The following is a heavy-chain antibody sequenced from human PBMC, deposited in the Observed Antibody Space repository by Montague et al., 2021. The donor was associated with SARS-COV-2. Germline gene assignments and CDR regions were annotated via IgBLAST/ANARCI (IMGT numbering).Heavy chain of an antibody. CDR2: IDWDDDK. Sequence: PALVKPTQTLTLTCTFSGFSLSTGGMCVSWIRQPPGKALEWLTLIDWDDDKYYSTSLKTRLTISKDTSKNQVVLTMTNMDPVDTATYYRARSYGTTVVTRAFDYWGQGTLVTVSS. D-gene: IGHD4-23*01. CDR3: ARSYGTTVVTRAFDY. J-gene: IGHJ4*02. V-gene: IGHV2-70*01. CDR1: GFSLSTGGMC.